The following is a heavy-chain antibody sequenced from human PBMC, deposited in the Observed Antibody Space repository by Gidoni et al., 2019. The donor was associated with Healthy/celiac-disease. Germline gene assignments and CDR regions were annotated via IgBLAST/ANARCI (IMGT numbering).Heavy chain of an antibody. CDR2: ISSSSSTI. J-gene: IGHJ4*02. D-gene: IGHD3-22*01. V-gene: IGHV3-48*02. Sequence: LRLSCAASGFTFSRYSMNWVRQAPGKALEWVSYISSSSSTIYYADSVNGRFTISRDNAKNSLYLQMNSLRDEDTAVYYCERTYYDSSGYYPDYWGQGTLVTVSS. CDR3: ERTYYDSSGYYPDY. CDR1: GFTFSRYS.